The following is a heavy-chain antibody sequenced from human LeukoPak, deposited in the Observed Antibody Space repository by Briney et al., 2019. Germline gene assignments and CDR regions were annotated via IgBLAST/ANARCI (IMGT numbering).Heavy chain of an antibody. J-gene: IGHJ3*02. CDR3: ARDPYYDILTGYLIRGAFDT. CDR2: MYSSGTT. CDR1: GDSIGSYY. V-gene: IGHV4-4*07. D-gene: IGHD3-9*01. Sequence: PSETLSLTCTVSGDSIGSYYWSWIRQSAGKRLERIGRMYSSGTTDYNPSLQSRVTMSIDTSKNQFSLKLNSVTAADTAVYYCARDPYYDILTGYLIRGAFDTWGLGTLVTVSS.